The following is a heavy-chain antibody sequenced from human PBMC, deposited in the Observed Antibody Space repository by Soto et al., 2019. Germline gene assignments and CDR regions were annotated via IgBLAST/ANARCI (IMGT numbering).Heavy chain of an antibody. CDR3: TRADRLRWFGNPTSLNP. Sequence: ASVKVSCKASGYTFTSYDLKWVRQATGQGLEWMGWMNPNSGNTGYAQKFQGRVTMTRITSISTAYMELSSLRSEDTAVNYCTRADRLRWFGNPTSLNPWGQGTLVTVAS. J-gene: IGHJ5*02. CDR1: GYTFTSYD. D-gene: IGHD3-10*01. CDR2: MNPNSGNT. V-gene: IGHV1-8*01.